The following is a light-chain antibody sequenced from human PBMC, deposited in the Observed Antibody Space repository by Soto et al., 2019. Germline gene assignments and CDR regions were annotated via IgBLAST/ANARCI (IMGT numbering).Light chain of an antibody. CDR3: GTWDSSLSAGV. J-gene: IGLJ2*01. CDR1: SSNIGNNY. CDR2: DNI. Sequence: QSVLTQPPSVSAAPGQTVTISCSGSSSNIGNNYVSWYQQLPGTAPTLLIYDNIKRPSGIPDRFSGSKSGTSATLGITGLLTGDEADYYCGTWDSSLSAGVFGGGTKLTVL. V-gene: IGLV1-51*01.